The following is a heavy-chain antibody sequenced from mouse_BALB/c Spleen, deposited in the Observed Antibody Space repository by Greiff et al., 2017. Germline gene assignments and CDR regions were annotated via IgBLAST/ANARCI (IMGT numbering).Heavy chain of an antibody. CDR3: ARARDYYDYDGGVTMDY. V-gene: IGHV5-6-3*01. CDR2: INSNGGST. Sequence: DVHLVESGGGLVQPGGSLKLSCAASGFTFSSYGMSWVRQTPDKRLELVATINSNGGSTYYPDSVKGRFTISRDNAKNTLYLQMSSLKSEDTAMYYCARARDYYDYDGGVTMDYWGQGTSVTVSS. CDR1: GFTFSSYG. D-gene: IGHD2-4*01. J-gene: IGHJ4*01.